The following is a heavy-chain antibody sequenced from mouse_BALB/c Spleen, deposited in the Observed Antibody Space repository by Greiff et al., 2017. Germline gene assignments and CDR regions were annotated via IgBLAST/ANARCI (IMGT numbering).Heavy chain of an antibody. CDR3: ARYYGSSPWFAY. Sequence: QVQLQQSGAELAKPGASVKMSCKASGYTFTSYWMHWVKQRPGQGLEWIGYINPSTGYTEYNQKFEDKATLTADKSSSTAYMQLSSLTSEDSAVYYCARYYGSSPWFAYWGQGTQVTVSA. D-gene: IGHD1-1*01. CDR1: GYTFTSYW. CDR2: INPSTGYT. J-gene: IGHJ3*01. V-gene: IGHV1-7*01.